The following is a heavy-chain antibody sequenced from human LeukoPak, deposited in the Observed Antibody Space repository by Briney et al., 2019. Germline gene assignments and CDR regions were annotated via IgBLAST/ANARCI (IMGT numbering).Heavy chain of an antibody. CDR2: ISAYNGNT. CDR1: GYTFTSYG. D-gene: IGHD3-22*01. V-gene: IGHV1-18*01. Sequence: ASVKVSCKASGYTFTSYGISWVRQAPGQGLEWMGWISAYNGNTNYAQKFQGRVTMTRNTSISTAYMELSSLRSEDTAVYYCARGSPYYYDSSGYYRWGQGTLVTVSS. J-gene: IGHJ4*02. CDR3: ARGSPYYYDSSGYYR.